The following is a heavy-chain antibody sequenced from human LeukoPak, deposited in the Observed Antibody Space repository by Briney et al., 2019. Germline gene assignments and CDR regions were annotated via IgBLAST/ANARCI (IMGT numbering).Heavy chain of an antibody. Sequence: GGSLRLSCAASGFTFSAYSMNWVRQAPGKGLDWVSYISSRSFTIYYADSVKGRFAISRDNAKNSLYLEMNSLRDEDTAVYYCARSVIAVAGYDAFDIWGQGTVVTVSS. J-gene: IGHJ3*02. V-gene: IGHV3-48*02. CDR2: ISSRSFTI. D-gene: IGHD6-19*01. CDR1: GFTFSAYS. CDR3: ARSVIAVAGYDAFDI.